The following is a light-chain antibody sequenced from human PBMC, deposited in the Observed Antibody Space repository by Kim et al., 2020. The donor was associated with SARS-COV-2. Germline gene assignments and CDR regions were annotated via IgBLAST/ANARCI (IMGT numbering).Light chain of an antibody. CDR2: DVT. V-gene: IGLV2-11*01. J-gene: IGLJ1*01. CDR1: SSDVGLYNY. Sequence: QSALTQPRSVSGSPGQSVTISCTGTSSDVGLYNYVSWYQQHPGKAPKLMIYDVTERPSGVPDRFSASKSGNTASLTISGLQAEDEADYYCCSYAGSPPCVFGTGTKVTVL. CDR3: CSYAGSPPCV.